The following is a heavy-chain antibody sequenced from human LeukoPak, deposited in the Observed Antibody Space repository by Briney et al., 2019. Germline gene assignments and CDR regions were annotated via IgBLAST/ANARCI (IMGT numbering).Heavy chain of an antibody. Sequence: SETLSLTCTVSGGSISSYYWSWIRQPPGKGLEWIGYIYYSGSTNYNPSLKSRVTISVDTSKNQFSLKLSSVTAADTAVYYCAREGGIAAAGTNYFDYWGQGTLVTVSS. CDR1: GGSISSYY. V-gene: IGHV4-59*12. CDR3: AREGGIAAAGTNYFDY. D-gene: IGHD6-13*01. CDR2: IYYSGST. J-gene: IGHJ4*02.